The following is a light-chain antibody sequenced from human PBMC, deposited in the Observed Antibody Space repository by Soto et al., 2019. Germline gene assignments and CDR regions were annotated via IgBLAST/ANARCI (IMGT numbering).Light chain of an antibody. Sequence: QSALTQPASVSGSPGQSITISCTGTSSDVGGYNYVSWYQQHPGKVPKLMIYEVFRRPSGISDRFSGSKSGNTASLTISGLQADDEADYYCCSYTTTSTFVFGGGTKVTVL. CDR2: EVF. J-gene: IGLJ2*01. CDR3: CSYTTTSTFV. V-gene: IGLV2-14*03. CDR1: SSDVGGYNY.